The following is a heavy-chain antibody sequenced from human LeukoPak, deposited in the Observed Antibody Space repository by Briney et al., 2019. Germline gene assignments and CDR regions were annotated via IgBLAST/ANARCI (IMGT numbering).Heavy chain of an antibody. V-gene: IGHV3-23*01. D-gene: IGHD4-11*01. CDR2: ISGSGGST. CDR3: AKAPDYSKEVDY. CDR1: GFTFSSYG. Sequence: AGGSLRLSCAASGFTFSSYGMHWVRQAPGKGLEWVSAISGSGGSTYYADSVKGRFTISRDNSKNTLYLQMNSLRAEDTAVYYCAKAPDYSKEVDYWGQGTLVTVSS. J-gene: IGHJ4*02.